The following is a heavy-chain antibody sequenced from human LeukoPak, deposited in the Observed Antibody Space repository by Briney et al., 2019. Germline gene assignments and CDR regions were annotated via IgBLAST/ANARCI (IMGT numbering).Heavy chain of an antibody. J-gene: IGHJ4*02. V-gene: IGHV3-23*01. CDR3: ARADWGYDSSGYELDY. D-gene: IGHD3-22*01. Sequence: GGSLRLSCAASGFTFSSYGMSWVRQAPGKGLEWVSAISGSGGSTYYADSVKGRFTISRDNSKNTLYLQMNSLRAEDTAVYYCARADWGYDSSGYELDYWGQGTLVTVSS. CDR2: ISGSGGST. CDR1: GFTFSSYG.